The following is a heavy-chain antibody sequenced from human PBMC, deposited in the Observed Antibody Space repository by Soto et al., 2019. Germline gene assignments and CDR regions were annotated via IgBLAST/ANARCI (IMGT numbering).Heavy chain of an antibody. Sequence: ASVKVSCKASGYSFTNYYMHWVRQAPGQGLEWMGTINADGGNTGYAQKFQGRVTMTRNTSISTAYMELSSLRSEDTAVYYCARDATLGGMDVWGQGTTVTVSS. CDR3: ARDATLGGMDV. CDR1: GYSFTNYY. J-gene: IGHJ6*02. CDR2: INADGGNT. V-gene: IGHV1-8*02.